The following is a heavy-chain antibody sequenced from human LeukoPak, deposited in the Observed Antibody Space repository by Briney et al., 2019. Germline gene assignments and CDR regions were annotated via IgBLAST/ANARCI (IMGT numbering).Heavy chain of an antibody. CDR1: GYTYTSYY. D-gene: IGHD3-10*01. J-gene: IGHJ5*02. V-gene: IGHV1-2*02. Sequence: ASVKVSCKASGYTYTSYYMHWVRQAPGQGLEWMGWINPNSGGTNYAQKFQGRVTMTRDTSISTAYMELSRLRSDDTAVYYCARAGTMVRGVIIWGSPPHWFDPWGQGTLVTVSS. CDR3: ARAGTMVRGVIIWGSPPHWFDP. CDR2: INPNSGGT.